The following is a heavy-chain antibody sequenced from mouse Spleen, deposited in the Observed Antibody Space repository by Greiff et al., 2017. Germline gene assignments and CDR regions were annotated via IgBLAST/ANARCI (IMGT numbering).Heavy chain of an antibody. Sequence: VQLQESGPELVKPGASVKISCKASGYAFSSSWMNWVKQRPGKGLEWIGRIYPGDGDTNYNGKFKGKATLTADKSSSTAYMQLSSLTSEDSAVYFCARRPTGSSLYYAMDYWGQGTSVTVSS. CDR3: ARRPTGSSLYYAMDY. V-gene: IGHV1-82*01. CDR1: GYAFSSSW. J-gene: IGHJ4*01. D-gene: IGHD1-1*01. CDR2: IYPGDGDT.